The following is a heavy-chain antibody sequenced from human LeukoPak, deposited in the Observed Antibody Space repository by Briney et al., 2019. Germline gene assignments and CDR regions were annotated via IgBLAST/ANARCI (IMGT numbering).Heavy chain of an antibody. CDR2: IYYSGST. V-gene: IGHV4-39*01. CDR3: AGTKQYSGSAFDI. J-gene: IGHJ3*02. D-gene: IGHD1-26*01. Sequence: WIRQPPGKGLEWIGSIYYSGSTYYNPSLKSRVTISVDTSKNQFSLKLSSVTAADTAVYYCAGTKQYSGSAFDIWGQGTMVTVSS.